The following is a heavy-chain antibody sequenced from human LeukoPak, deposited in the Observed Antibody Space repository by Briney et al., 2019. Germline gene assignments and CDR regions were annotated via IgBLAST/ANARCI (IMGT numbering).Heavy chain of an antibody. V-gene: IGHV1-2*02. CDR1: GYTFTGYY. J-gene: IGHJ4*02. D-gene: IGHD3-16*02. CDR2: INPNSGGT. Sequence: GASVKVSCKASGYTFTGYYMHWVRQAPGQGLEWMGWINPNSGGTNYAPKFQGRVTMTRDTSISTAYMELSRLRSDDTAVYYCARGFYVWGSYRSPPFDYWGQGTLVTVSS. CDR3: ARGFYVWGSYRSPPFDY.